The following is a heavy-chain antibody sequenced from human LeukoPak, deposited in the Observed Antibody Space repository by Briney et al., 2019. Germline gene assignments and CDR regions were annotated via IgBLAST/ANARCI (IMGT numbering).Heavy chain of an antibody. V-gene: IGHV4-38-2*02. D-gene: IGHD4-23*01. J-gene: IGHJ4*02. CDR3: AALMTTVVHTFDY. CDR1: GYSISSGYY. CDR2: IYHSGST. Sequence: PSETLSLTCTVSGYSISSGYYWGWIRQPPGKGLEWIGSIYHSGSTYYNPSLKSRVTISVDTSKNQFSLKLSSVTAADTAVYYCAALMTTVVHTFDYWGQGTLVTVSS.